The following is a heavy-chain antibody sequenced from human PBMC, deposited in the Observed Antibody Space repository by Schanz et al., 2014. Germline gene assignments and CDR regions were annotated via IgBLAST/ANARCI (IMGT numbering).Heavy chain of an antibody. CDR3: ARDPNSVNEIDY. Sequence: VQLVESGGGVVQPGRSLRLSCAASGFTFSSYTMHWVRQAPGTGLEWVAVISYDGSHKDYADSVKGRFTISRDNSKNTLYLQMNSLRVEDTAVYYCARDPNSVNEIDYWGQGTLVTVSS. D-gene: IGHD5-12*01. J-gene: IGHJ4*02. V-gene: IGHV3-30*04. CDR1: GFTFSSYT. CDR2: ISYDGSHK.